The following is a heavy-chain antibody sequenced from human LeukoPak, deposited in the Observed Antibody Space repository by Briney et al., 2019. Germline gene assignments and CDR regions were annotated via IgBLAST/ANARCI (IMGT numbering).Heavy chain of an antibody. Sequence: GGSLRLSCAASGFTFSSYAMSWVRQAPGKGLEWVSSISSSSSYIYYADSVKGRFTISRDNAKNSLYLQMNSLRAEDTAVYYCARGADCSGGSCYPNYYYGMDVWGQGTTVTVSS. CDR1: GFTFSSYA. CDR3: ARGADCSGGSCYPNYYYGMDV. V-gene: IGHV3-21*01. J-gene: IGHJ6*02. CDR2: ISSSSSYI. D-gene: IGHD2-15*01.